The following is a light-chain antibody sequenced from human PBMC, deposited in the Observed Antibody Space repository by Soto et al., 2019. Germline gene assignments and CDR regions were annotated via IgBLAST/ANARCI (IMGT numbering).Light chain of an antibody. V-gene: IGKV3-15*01. CDR1: QSVSSD. J-gene: IGKJ3*01. CDR2: GAS. CDR3: QQYHDWPPIT. Sequence: EIVMTQSPATLSVSPGEGVTLSCRASQSVSSDLAWYQQKPGQSPRLLMYGASTRATDIPARFSGGGSGTEFTLTISSLQAEDVAIYYCQQYHDWPPITFGPGTKGDIK.